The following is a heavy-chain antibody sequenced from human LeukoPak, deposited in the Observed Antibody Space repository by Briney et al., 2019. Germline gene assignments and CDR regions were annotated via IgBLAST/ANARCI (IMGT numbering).Heavy chain of an antibody. J-gene: IGHJ5*02. D-gene: IGHD6-13*01. CDR3: ARAYSSSWYLNWFDP. CDR2: IYHSGST. V-gene: IGHV4-38-2*02. Sequence: SETLSLTCTVSGYSISSGYYWGWIRQPPGKGLEWIGNIYHSGSTYYNPSLKSRVTISIDTSKNHFSLKLSSVTAADTAIYYCARAYSSSWYLNWFDPWGQGTLVTVSS. CDR1: GYSISSGYY.